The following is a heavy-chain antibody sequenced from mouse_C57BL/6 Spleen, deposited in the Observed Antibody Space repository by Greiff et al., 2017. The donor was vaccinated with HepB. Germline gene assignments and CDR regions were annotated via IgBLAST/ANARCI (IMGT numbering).Heavy chain of an antibody. V-gene: IGHV5-9*01. CDR1: GFTFSSYT. Sequence: EVKLMESGGGLVKPGGSLKLSCAASGFTFSSYTMSWVRQTPEKRLEWVATISGGGGNTYYPDSVKGRLTISRDIAKNTLYLQMSSLRYEDTALYYCARQGYYDGYYPYCDVWVTGTTVTVSS. CDR2: ISGGGGNT. D-gene: IGHD2-3*01. J-gene: IGHJ1*03. CDR3: ARQGYYDGYYPYCDV.